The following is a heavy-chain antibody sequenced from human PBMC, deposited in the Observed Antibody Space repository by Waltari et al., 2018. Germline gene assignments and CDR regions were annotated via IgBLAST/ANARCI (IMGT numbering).Heavy chain of an antibody. CDR1: GYRFSSFW. CDR2: SHPIDFDT. Sequence: EVRLVQSGAEVKKPGESLRISCKASGYRFSSFWIGWVRQRPGRGLEWMGLSHPIDFDTIYGPSFQGQVTLSVYESISTAYLQWDSLQASDTAVYFCVRPLYSSDQDFWSQGTLVTVSS. J-gene: IGHJ4*02. CDR3: VRPLYSSDQDF. V-gene: IGHV5-51*01. D-gene: IGHD4-4*01.